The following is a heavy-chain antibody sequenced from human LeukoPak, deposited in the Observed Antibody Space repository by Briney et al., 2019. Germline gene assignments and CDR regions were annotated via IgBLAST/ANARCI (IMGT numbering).Heavy chain of an antibody. Sequence: SETLSLTCTVSGDSISNHYWSWIRQPAGKGLEWIGRIYPSGSTNYNPSLKSRVTISLDTSKNQFSLTLRSVTAADTAVYYCARDGLVTMELDYWGQGTLVTVSS. CDR2: IYPSGST. CDR3: ARDGLVTMELDY. V-gene: IGHV4-4*07. D-gene: IGHD3/OR15-3a*01. J-gene: IGHJ4*02. CDR1: GDSISNHY.